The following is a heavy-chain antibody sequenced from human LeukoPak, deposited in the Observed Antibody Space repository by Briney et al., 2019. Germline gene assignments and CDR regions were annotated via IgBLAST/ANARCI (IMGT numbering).Heavy chain of an antibody. V-gene: IGHV4-38-2*02. D-gene: IGHD3-10*01. J-gene: IGHJ4*02. CDR3: ARHFGNGRVLLWFGGSAGDY. CDR2: IYYSGST. Sequence: SETLSLTCTVSGYSISSGYYWGWIRQPPGKGLEWIGSIYYSGSTYYNPSLKSRVTISVDTSKNQFSLKLSSVTAADTAVYYCARHFGNGRVLLWFGGSAGDYWGQGTLVTVSS. CDR1: GYSISSGYY.